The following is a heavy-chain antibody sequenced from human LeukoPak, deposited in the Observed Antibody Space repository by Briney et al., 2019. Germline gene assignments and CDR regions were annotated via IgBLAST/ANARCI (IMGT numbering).Heavy chain of an antibody. CDR3: ARGGVGWPYYFDY. D-gene: IGHD2-15*01. CDR1: GGSISSYY. J-gene: IGHJ4*02. Sequence: SETLSLTCTVSGGSISSYYWSWIRQPPGKGLEWIGYIYYSGSTNYNPSLKSRVTISVDTSKNQFSLKLSSVTAADTAVYYCARGGVGWPYYFDYWGQGTPVTVSS. V-gene: IGHV4-59*01. CDR2: IYYSGST.